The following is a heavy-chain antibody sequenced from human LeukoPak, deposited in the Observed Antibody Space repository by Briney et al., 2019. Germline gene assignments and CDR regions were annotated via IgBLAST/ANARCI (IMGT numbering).Heavy chain of an antibody. CDR1: GFTFSSYA. D-gene: IGHD3-9*01. V-gene: IGHV3-30*04. CDR2: ISYDGSNK. Sequence: GGSLRLSCAASGFTFSSYAMHWVRQAPDKGLEWVAVISYDGSNKYYADSVKGRFTISRDNSKNTLYLQMNSLRAEDTAVYYCARSRVGERRGPAGFLVSGFDWVLDYWGQGTLVTVSS. CDR3: ARSRVGERRGPAGFLVSGFDWVLDY. J-gene: IGHJ4*02.